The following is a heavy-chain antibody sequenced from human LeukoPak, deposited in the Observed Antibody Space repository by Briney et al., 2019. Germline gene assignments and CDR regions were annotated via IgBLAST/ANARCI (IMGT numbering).Heavy chain of an antibody. D-gene: IGHD3-3*01. CDR2: INPSGGST. J-gene: IGHJ4*02. CDR3: ARTRITIFGVVTEADY. V-gene: IGHV1-46*01. Sequence: ASVKVSCKASGYTFTSYYMHWVRQAPGQGLEWMGIINPSGGSTSYAQKFQGRVTMTRDTSTSTVYMELSRLRSEDTAVYYCARTRITIFGVVTEADYWGQGTLVTVSS. CDR1: GYTFTSYY.